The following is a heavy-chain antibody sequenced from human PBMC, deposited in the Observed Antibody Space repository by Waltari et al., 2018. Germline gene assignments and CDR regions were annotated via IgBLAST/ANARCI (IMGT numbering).Heavy chain of an antibody. CDR3: ARVKGQEYYDLYFDL. J-gene: IGHJ2*01. Sequence: QVQLVESGGGVVQPGRSLRLSCAASGFTFSSYGMHWVRQAPGKGLEWVAVIWDDGRNKYYADAVKGRFTSSRDNSKNTLYLQMNSLRAEDTAVYYCARVKGQEYYDLYFDLWGRGTLVTVSS. CDR1: GFTFSSYG. V-gene: IGHV3-33*01. D-gene: IGHD3-22*01. CDR2: IWDDGRNK.